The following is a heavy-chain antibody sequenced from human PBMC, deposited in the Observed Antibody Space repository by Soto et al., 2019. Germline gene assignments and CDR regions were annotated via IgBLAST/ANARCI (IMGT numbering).Heavy chain of an antibody. Sequence: QVQLVQSGAEVKQSGASVKVSCKASGYTFTNYGINWVRQAPGQGLEWMGWISGNNGNTKYAQRLKGRFTMTTDPSTNTAHMELTSLRSDDTAMYYCARDQVAARHLDYWGQGTQVTVSS. D-gene: IGHD6-6*01. CDR2: ISGNNGNT. J-gene: IGHJ4*02. CDR1: GYTFTNYG. CDR3: ARDQVAARHLDY. V-gene: IGHV1-18*01.